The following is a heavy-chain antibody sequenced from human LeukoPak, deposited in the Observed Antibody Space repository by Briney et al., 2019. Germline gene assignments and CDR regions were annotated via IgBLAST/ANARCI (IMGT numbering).Heavy chain of an antibody. V-gene: IGHV4-4*02. D-gene: IGHD6-19*01. CDR3: ARVLPYSSGWGVDY. Sequence: PGGSLRLSCAASGFTFSNAWMSWVRQAPGKGLEWIGEISHSGTTNYNPSLKSRVTISVDKSKNQFSLELSSVTAADTAVYYCARVLPYSSGWGVDYWGQGTLVTVSS. J-gene: IGHJ4*02. CDR1: GFTFSNAW. CDR2: ISHSGTT.